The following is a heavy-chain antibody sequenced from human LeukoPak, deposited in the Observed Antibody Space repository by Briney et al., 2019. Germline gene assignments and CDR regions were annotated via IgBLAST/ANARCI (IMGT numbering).Heavy chain of an antibody. V-gene: IGHV1-18*01. CDR3: AREGIPYSGSRGADH. J-gene: IGHJ4*02. Sequence: ASVKVSCKASGYTFVSYGISWVRQAPGQGLEWMGWISAYNGNTIYAQRLQGRVTMTTDTSTSTAYMELRSLRSDDTAVYYRAREGIPYSGSRGADHWGQGTLVTVSS. D-gene: IGHD1-26*01. CDR1: GYTFVSYG. CDR2: ISAYNGNT.